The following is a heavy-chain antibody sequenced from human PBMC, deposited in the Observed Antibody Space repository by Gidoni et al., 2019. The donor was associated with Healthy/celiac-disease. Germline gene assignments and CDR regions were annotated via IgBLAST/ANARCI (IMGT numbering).Heavy chain of an antibody. Sequence: QVQLVESGGGVVQPGRSLRLSCAASGFPFSSYAMHWVRQAPGKGLEWVAVISYDGSNKYYADSVKGRFTISRDNSKNTLYLQMNSLRAEDTAVYYCAMSYSSGWNQWGQGTLVTVSS. V-gene: IGHV3-30-3*01. CDR1: GFPFSSYA. CDR3: AMSYSSGWNQ. D-gene: IGHD6-19*01. CDR2: ISYDGSNK. J-gene: IGHJ4*02.